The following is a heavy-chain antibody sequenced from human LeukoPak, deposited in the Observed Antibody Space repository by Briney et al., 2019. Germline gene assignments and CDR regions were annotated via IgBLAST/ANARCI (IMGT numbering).Heavy chain of an antibody. J-gene: IGHJ3*02. CDR2: IYYSGST. Sequence: PSETLSLTCTVSGGSISSGGYYWSWIRQHPGKGLEWIGYIYYSGSTYYNPSLKSRVTISVDTSKNQFSLKLSSVTAADTAVYYCARDRAVVGDAFDIWGQGTMVTVSS. CDR1: GGSISSGGYY. D-gene: IGHD2-2*01. V-gene: IGHV4-31*03. CDR3: ARDRAVVGDAFDI.